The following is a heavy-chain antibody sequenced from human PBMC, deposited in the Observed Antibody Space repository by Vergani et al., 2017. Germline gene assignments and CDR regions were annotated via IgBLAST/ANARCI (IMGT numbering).Heavy chain of an antibody. V-gene: IGHV1-69*01. D-gene: IGHD3-3*01. CDR3: ARGPRFLEWLHLDY. Sequence: QVQLVQSGAEVKKPGSSVKVSCKASGGTFSSYAISWVRQAPGQGLEWMGGIIPLFGTANYAQKFQGRVTITADESTSTAYMELSSLRSEDTAVYYCARGPRFLEWLHLDYWGQGTMVTVSS. CDR1: GGTFSSYA. J-gene: IGHJ4*02. CDR2: IIPLFGTA.